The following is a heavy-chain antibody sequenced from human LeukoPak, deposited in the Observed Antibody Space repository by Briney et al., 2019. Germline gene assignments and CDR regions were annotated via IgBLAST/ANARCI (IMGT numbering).Heavy chain of an antibody. D-gene: IGHD2-2*01. V-gene: IGHV4-39*01. Sequence: PSETMSLTCTVSGGSISSSSYYWGWLRQPPGKGLEWIGSIYFSGSTYYNPSLKSRVTISVDTSKNQFSLKLSSVTAADTAVYYCARLPIVVVRGRGAFDIWGQGTMVTVSS. CDR2: IYFSGST. J-gene: IGHJ3*02. CDR3: ARLPIVVVRGRGAFDI. CDR1: GGSISSSSYY.